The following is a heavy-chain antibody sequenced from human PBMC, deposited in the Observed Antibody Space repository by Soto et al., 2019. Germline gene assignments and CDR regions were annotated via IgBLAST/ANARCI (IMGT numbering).Heavy chain of an antibody. D-gene: IGHD3-22*01. J-gene: IGHJ5*02. Sequence: QITLKESGPTLVKPTQTLTLTCTFSGFSLSTSGVGVGWIRQPPGKALEWLALIYWDDDKRYSPSLKSRLTITKDTSKNQVFLTMTNMEPVDTATYYCAHSSDDYYDRSGYYHFDPWGQGTLVTVSS. CDR1: GFSLSTSGVG. V-gene: IGHV2-5*02. CDR3: AHSSDDYYDRSGYYHFDP. CDR2: IYWDDDK.